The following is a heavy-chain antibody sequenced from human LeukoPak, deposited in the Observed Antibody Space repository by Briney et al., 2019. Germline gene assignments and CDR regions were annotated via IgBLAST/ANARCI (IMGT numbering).Heavy chain of an antibody. Sequence: GGSLRLSCAASGFTFSSNFRSWVRQAPGRGLEWVSTISSTSGSTYYADSVKGRFTISRDNSKNTLYLQMNSLRVEDTAIYYCAKGQERTRIAARPSAFDFWGQGTLVTVSS. J-gene: IGHJ4*02. V-gene: IGHV3-23*01. CDR3: AKGQERTRIAARPSAFDF. CDR1: GFTFSSNF. CDR2: ISSTSGST. D-gene: IGHD6-6*01.